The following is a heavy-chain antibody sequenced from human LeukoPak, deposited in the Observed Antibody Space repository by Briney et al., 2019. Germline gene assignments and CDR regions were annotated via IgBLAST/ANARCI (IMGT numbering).Heavy chain of an antibody. V-gene: IGHV1-18*01. CDR1: GYTFTSYG. Sequence: ASVKVSCKASGYTFTSYGISWVRQAPGQGLEWMGWISAYNGNTNYAQKLQGRVTMTTDTSTSTAYMELRSLRSDDTAVYHCARDPNSSGWHEFDYWGQGTLVTVSS. J-gene: IGHJ4*02. CDR3: ARDPNSSGWHEFDY. CDR2: ISAYNGNT. D-gene: IGHD6-19*01.